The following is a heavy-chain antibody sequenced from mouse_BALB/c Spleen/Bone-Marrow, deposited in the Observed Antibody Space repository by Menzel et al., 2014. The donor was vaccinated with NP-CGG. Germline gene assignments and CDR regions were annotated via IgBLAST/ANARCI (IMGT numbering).Heavy chain of an antibody. J-gene: IGHJ3*01. D-gene: IGHD2-3*01. CDR2: IWSGGNT. CDR1: GFSLTSYG. CDR3: ARNLGDGYSFAY. Sequence: QVQLQQSGPGLVQPSQSLSITCTVSGFSLTSYGVHWVRQSPGKGLEWLGVIWSGGNTYYNAAFISRLSISKDNSKSQVFFKMNSLQANDTAIYYCARNLGDGYSFAYWGQGTLVTVSA. V-gene: IGHV2-2*02.